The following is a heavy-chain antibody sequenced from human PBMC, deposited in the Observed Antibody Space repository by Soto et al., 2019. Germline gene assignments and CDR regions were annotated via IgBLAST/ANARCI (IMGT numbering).Heavy chain of an antibody. CDR3: ARDRPYSSGYWTRAFDI. D-gene: IGHD3-22*01. CDR1: GGTFSSYA. Sequence: QVQLVQSGAEVKKPGSSVKVSCKASGGTFSSYAISWVRQAPGQGLEWMGGIIPIFGTANYAQKFQGRVTITADESTSPAYMELSSLRSEDTDVYYCARDRPYSSGYWTRAFDIWGQGTMVTVSS. J-gene: IGHJ3*02. CDR2: IIPIFGTA. V-gene: IGHV1-69*12.